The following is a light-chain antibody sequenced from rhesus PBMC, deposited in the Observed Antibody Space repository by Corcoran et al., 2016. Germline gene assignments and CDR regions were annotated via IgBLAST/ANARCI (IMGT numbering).Light chain of an antibody. CDR1: SSDVGGYTY. CDR3: CSYTTSSTLV. Sequence: QSAPTQPPSVSGSPGQSVTISCTGTSSDVGGYTYVSWYQQHPGKAPKLMLYDVSKRPSGVSDRFSGSKSGNTASLTISGLQAEDEADYYCCSYTTSSTLVFGSGTKLTVL. V-gene: IGLV2S7*01. CDR2: DVS. J-gene: IGLJ6*01.